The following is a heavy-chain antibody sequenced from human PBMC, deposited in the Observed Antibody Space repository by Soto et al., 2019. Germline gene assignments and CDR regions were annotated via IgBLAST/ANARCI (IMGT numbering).Heavy chain of an antibody. CDR1: GGSISSSSYY. D-gene: IGHD5-18*01. CDR3: ACIFSGGYGYGFYYYGMDV. Sequence: SETLSLTCTVSGGSISSSSYYWGWIRQPPGKGLEWIGSIYYSGSTYYNPSLKSRVTISVDTSKNQFSLKPSSVTAADTAVYYCACIFSGGYGYGFYYYGMDVWGQGTTVT. CDR2: IYYSGST. V-gene: IGHV4-39*01. J-gene: IGHJ6*02.